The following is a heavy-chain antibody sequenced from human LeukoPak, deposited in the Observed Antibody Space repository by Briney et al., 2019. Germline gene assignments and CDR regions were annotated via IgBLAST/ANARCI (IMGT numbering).Heavy chain of an antibody. CDR2: ISSSSSYI. D-gene: IGHD6-13*01. Sequence: GGSLRLSCAASGFTFSSYGMHWVRQAPGKGLEWVSSISSSSSYIYYADSVKGRFTISRDNAKNSLYLQMNSLRAEDTAVYYCARDLGSSSWPLDYWGQGTLVTVSS. J-gene: IGHJ4*02. CDR1: GFTFSSYG. CDR3: ARDLGSSSWPLDY. V-gene: IGHV3-21*01.